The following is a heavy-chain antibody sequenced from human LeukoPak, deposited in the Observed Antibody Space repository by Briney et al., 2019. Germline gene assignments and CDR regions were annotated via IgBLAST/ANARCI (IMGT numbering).Heavy chain of an antibody. D-gene: IGHD6-6*01. V-gene: IGHV4-59*01. Sequence: PSETLSLTCTVSGGSISSYYWSWIRQPPGKGLEWIGYIYYSGSTNNNPSLKSRVTISVDTSKNRFSLKLSSVTAADTAVYYCARSSGIAARHRYFDYWGQGTLVTVSS. CDR1: GGSISSYY. J-gene: IGHJ4*02. CDR2: IYYSGST. CDR3: ARSSGIAARHRYFDY.